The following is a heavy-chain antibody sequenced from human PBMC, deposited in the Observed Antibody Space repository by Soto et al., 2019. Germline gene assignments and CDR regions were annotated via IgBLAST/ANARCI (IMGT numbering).Heavy chain of an antibody. CDR1: GYTFTSYG. CDR2: ISAYNGNT. CDR3: ARYSSGWYYFDY. J-gene: IGHJ4*02. Sequence: ASVKVSCKASGYTFTSYGISWVRQAPGQGLEWMGWISAYNGNTDYAQKLQGRVTMTTDTSTSTAYMELRSLRSDDTAVYYCARYSSGWYYFDYWGQGTLVTVSS. V-gene: IGHV1-18*04. D-gene: IGHD6-19*01.